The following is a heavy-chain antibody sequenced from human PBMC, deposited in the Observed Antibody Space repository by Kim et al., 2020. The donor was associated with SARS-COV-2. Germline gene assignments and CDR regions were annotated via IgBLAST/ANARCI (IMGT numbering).Heavy chain of an antibody. CDR1: GYC. J-gene: IGHJ6*03. Sequence: GYCWSWIRQPPGKGLEWIGEINHSGSTNYNPSLKSRVTISVDTSKNQFSLKLSSVTAADTAVYYCARGRSEYQLPSLYYYYYMDVWGKGTKVTV. V-gene: IGHV4-34*01. CDR2: INHSGST. D-gene: IGHD2-2*01. CDR3: ARGRSEYQLPSLYYYYYMDV.